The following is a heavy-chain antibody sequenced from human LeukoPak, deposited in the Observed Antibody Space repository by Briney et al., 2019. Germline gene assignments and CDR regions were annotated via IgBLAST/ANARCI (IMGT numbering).Heavy chain of an antibody. V-gene: IGHV4-59*01. CDR3: ARGGGGPYFDY. Sequence: SETLSLTCTVSGGSISSYHWSWIRQPPGKGLEWIGYIYYSGSTNYNPSLKSRVTISVDTSKNQFSLKLSSVTAADTAVYYCARGGGGPYFDYWGQGTLVTVSS. CDR1: GGSISSYH. CDR2: IYYSGST. J-gene: IGHJ4*02. D-gene: IGHD3-10*01.